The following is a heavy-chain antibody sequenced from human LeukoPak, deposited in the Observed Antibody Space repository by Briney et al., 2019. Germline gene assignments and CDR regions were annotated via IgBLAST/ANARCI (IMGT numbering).Heavy chain of an antibody. D-gene: IGHD6-25*01. CDR3: ARFAAGGSYYYYMDV. Sequence: GGSLRLSCAASGFIFSSYGMHWVRQPPGKGLEWVSNIATSSSTIYYADSVKGRFTISRDNAKNSLYLQMNSLRADDTAVYYCARFAAGGSYYYYMDVWGKGTTVTVSS. V-gene: IGHV3-48*01. J-gene: IGHJ6*03. CDR2: IATSSSTI. CDR1: GFIFSSYG.